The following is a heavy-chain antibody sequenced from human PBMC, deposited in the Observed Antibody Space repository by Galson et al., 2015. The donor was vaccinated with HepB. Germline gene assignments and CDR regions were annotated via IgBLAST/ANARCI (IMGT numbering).Heavy chain of an antibody. Sequence: SLRLSCAASGFTVSSNYMSWVRQAPGKGLEWVSVIYSGGSTYYADSVKGRFTISRDNSKNTLYLQMNSLRAEDTAVYYCARGENYDFWSGYYLAYWGQGTLVTVSS. J-gene: IGHJ4*02. CDR2: IYSGGST. CDR1: GFTVSSNY. V-gene: IGHV3-66*01. CDR3: ARGENYDFWSGYYLAY. D-gene: IGHD3-3*01.